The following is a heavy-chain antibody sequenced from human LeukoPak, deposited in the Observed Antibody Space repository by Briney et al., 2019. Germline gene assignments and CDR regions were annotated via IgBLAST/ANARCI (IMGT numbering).Heavy chain of an antibody. V-gene: IGHV4-30-2*01. CDR1: GGSISSGGYS. CDR2: IYHSGST. Sequence: SETLSLTCAVSGGSISSGGYSWSWIRQPPGKGLEWSGYIYHSGSTYYNPSLKSRVTISVDRSKNQFSLKLSSVTAADTAVYYCARAPDRFPLSMIVGFDYWGQGTLVTVSS. D-gene: IGHD3-22*01. CDR3: ARAPDRFPLSMIVGFDY. J-gene: IGHJ4*02.